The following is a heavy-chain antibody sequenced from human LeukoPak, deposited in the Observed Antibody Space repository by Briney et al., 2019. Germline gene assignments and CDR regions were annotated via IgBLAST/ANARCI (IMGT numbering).Heavy chain of an antibody. CDR3: ASGMNDFWSGYYTGAFDI. Sequence: GRSLRLFCAASGFTFDDSAMHWVRQAPGKGLEWVSGISWNSGSIGYADSVKGRFTISRDNAKNSLYLQMNSLRAEDTAVYYCASGMNDFWSGYYTGAFDIWGQGTMVTVSS. CDR1: GFTFDDSA. J-gene: IGHJ3*02. D-gene: IGHD3-3*01. CDR2: ISWNSGSI. V-gene: IGHV3-9*01.